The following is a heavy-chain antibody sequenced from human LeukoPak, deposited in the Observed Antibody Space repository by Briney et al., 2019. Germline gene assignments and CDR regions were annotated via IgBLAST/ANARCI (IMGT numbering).Heavy chain of an antibody. CDR3: ARREGVYGSGSYYVMSGT. CDR2: INPNSGGT. D-gene: IGHD3-10*01. Sequence: ASVKVSCKASGYTFTCYYMHWVRQAPGQGLEWMGRINPNSGGTNYAQKFQGRVTMTRDTSISTAYMELSRLRSDDTAVYYCARREGVYGSGSYYVMSGTWGQGTLVTVSS. V-gene: IGHV1-2*06. J-gene: IGHJ5*02. CDR1: GYTFTCYY.